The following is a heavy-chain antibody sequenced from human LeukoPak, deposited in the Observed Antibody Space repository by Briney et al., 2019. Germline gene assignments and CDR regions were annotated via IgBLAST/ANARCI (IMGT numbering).Heavy chain of an antibody. V-gene: IGHV3-30*04. CDR3: ARRSGIAVAGAFDY. Sequence: GGSLRLSCAASGFTSSAIHWVRQSPGKGLEWLAIISFDGAYRYYADSVKGRFTISRDNSKNTLYLQMNSLRAEDTAVYYCARRSGIAVAGAFDYWGQGTLVTVSS. J-gene: IGHJ4*02. CDR1: GFTSSA. CDR2: ISFDGAYR. D-gene: IGHD6-19*01.